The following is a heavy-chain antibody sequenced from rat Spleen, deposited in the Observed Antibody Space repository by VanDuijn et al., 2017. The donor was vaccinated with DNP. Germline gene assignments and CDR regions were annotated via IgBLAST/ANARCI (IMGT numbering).Heavy chain of an antibody. Sequence: QVQLKESGPGLVQPSQTLSLTCTVGGFSLTSYNVHWVRQPPGKGLEWMGVIWNTGGTRYNSALKSRLSISKDTSKSQVFLKMNSLQTEDTATYYCARDRRGYFDYWGQGAMVTVSS. J-gene: IGHJ2*01. V-gene: IGHV2-41*01. CDR2: IWNTGGT. D-gene: IGHD1-11*01. CDR1: GFSLTSYN. CDR3: ARDRRGYFDY.